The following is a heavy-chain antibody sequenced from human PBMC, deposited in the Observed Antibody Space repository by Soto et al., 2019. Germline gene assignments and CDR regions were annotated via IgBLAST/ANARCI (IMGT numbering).Heavy chain of an antibody. CDR3: ARDPAMDGSGSFEYNWFDP. V-gene: IGHV1-18*01. CDR2: ISPYNGNT. D-gene: IGHD3-10*01. J-gene: IGHJ5*02. CDR1: GYTFTSYG. Sequence: GASVKVSCKASGYTFTSYGISWVRQAPGQGLEWMGWISPYNGNTNYAQMLQGRVTMTTDTSTNTAYMELRSLRSEDTAVYYCARDPAMDGSGSFEYNWFDPWGQGTLVTVSS.